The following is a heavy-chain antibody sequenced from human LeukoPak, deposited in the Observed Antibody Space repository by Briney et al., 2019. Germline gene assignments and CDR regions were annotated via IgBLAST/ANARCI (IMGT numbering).Heavy chain of an antibody. V-gene: IGHV1-69*05. J-gene: IGHJ4*02. D-gene: IGHD3-10*01. CDR1: GGTFSSYA. CDR3: AIEWFGELWPFDY. CDR2: IIPIFGTA. Sequence: SVKVSCKASGGTFSSYAISWARQAPGQGLEWMGRIIPIFGTANYAQKFQGRVTITTDESTSTAYMELSSLRSEDTAVYYCAIEWFGELWPFDYWGQGTLVTVSS.